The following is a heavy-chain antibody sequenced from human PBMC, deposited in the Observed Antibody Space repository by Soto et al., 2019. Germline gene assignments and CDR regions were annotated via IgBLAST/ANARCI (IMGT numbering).Heavy chain of an antibody. CDR3: ARDRGVYGPPDV. Sequence: QVQLVESGGGLVKPGGSLRLSCAASGFSFSDSYMSWVRQAPGKGLEWVSYISGTSGYTGYADSVKGRFTISRDNAKNSFYLQMNSLRVADSAVYYCARDRGVYGPPDVWGQGTTVTSSS. V-gene: IGHV3-11*06. CDR2: ISGTSGYT. D-gene: IGHD2-8*01. J-gene: IGHJ6*02. CDR1: GFSFSDSY.